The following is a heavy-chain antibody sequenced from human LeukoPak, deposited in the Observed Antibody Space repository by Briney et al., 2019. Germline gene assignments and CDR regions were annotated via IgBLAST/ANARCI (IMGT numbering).Heavy chain of an antibody. CDR2: IYYSKNT. D-gene: IGHD5-18*01. V-gene: IGHV4-39*01. J-gene: IGHJ4*02. Sequence: PSQTLSLTCTVSGGSISSSSAYWGWIRQPPGKGLEWVGSIYYSKNTYYNPSLKSRVTISADTSRNQFSLTLGSVSATDTAVYYCVSPRGFSYGYFDYWGQGTLVTVSS. CDR3: VSPRGFSYGYFDY. CDR1: GGSISSSSAY.